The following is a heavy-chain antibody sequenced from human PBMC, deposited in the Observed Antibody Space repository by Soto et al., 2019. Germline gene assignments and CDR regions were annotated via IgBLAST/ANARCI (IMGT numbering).Heavy chain of an antibody. CDR1: GGSISSYY. CDR3: ARYGITIFPYGMDV. Sequence: QVQLQESGPGLVKPSETLSLTCTVSGGSISSYYWSWIRQPPGKGLEWIGYIYYSGSTNYNPSLKSRVTISVDTSKNQFSLKLSSVTAADTAVYYCARYGITIFPYGMDVWGQGTTVTVSS. CDR2: IYYSGST. J-gene: IGHJ6*02. V-gene: IGHV4-59*01. D-gene: IGHD3-9*01.